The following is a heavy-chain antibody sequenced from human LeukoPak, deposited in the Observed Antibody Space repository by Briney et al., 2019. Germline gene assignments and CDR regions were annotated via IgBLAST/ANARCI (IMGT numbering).Heavy chain of an antibody. Sequence: GRSLRLSCAASGFTFSDYALHWVRQAPGKGLEWVAVIPYDGSNEYYADSVEGRFTISRDNSKNTLYLQMNSLRAEDTAVYYCARDGYYDYVWGSYRPLYYFDYWGQGTLVTVSS. CDR1: GFTFSDYA. CDR2: IPYDGSNE. CDR3: ARDGYYDYVWGSYRPLYYFDY. D-gene: IGHD3-16*02. J-gene: IGHJ4*02. V-gene: IGHV3-30*07.